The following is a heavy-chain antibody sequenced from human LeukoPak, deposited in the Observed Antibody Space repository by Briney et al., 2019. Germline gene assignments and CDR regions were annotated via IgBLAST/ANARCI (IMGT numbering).Heavy chain of an antibody. Sequence: ASVKVSCKASGYTFTSYYMHWVRQAPGQGLEWMGWISGYNGNTNYAQKLQGRVTMTTDTSTSTTYMELRSLRSDDTAVYYCAREETGTAFDAFDIWGQGTMVTVSS. CDR3: AREETGTAFDAFDI. CDR2: ISGYNGNT. CDR1: GYTFTSYY. J-gene: IGHJ3*02. V-gene: IGHV1-18*04. D-gene: IGHD1-1*01.